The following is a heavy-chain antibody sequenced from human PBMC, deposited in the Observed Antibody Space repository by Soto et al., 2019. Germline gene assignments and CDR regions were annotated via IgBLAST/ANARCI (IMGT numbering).Heavy chain of an antibody. CDR2: ISNTGIS. Sequence: SETLSRTCTVSGVSISSSNYYWVWIRQPPWKVLEWIGTISNTGISNYNPSLKTRVTISVHTSKNQFSLKVNSVTAADTSVYYCARRPTPRGPGYAEMRSPHFDYCGQGTLVTFSS. J-gene: IGHJ4*02. CDR3: ARRPTPRGPGYAEMRSPHFDY. V-gene: IGHV4-39*01. D-gene: IGHD5-18*01. CDR1: GVSISSSNYY.